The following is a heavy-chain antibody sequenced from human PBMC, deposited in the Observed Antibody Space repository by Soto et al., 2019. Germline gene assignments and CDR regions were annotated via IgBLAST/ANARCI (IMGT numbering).Heavy chain of an antibody. Sequence: PSETLSLTCAVSGYSISSGYYWGWIRQPPGKGLEWIGSIYHSGSTYYNPSLKSRVTISVDTSKNQFSLKLSSVTAADTAVYYCARYSGSYSPLDYWGQGTLVTSPQ. J-gene: IGHJ4*02. V-gene: IGHV4-38-2*01. D-gene: IGHD1-26*01. CDR2: IYHSGST. CDR3: ARYSGSYSPLDY. CDR1: GYSISSGYY.